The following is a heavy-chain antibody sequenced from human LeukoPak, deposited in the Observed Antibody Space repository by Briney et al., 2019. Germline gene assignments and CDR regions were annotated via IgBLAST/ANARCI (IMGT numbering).Heavy chain of an antibody. J-gene: IGHJ6*03. Sequence: SETLSLTCTVSGGSISSYCWSWIRQPPGKGLEWIGSIYYSGSTYYNPSLKSRVTISVDTSKNQFSLKLTSVTVADTAVYYCARETSQKGAHYMDVWGKGTTVTISS. CDR2: IYYSGST. V-gene: IGHV4-59*01. CDR3: ARETSQKGAHYMDV. D-gene: IGHD3-16*01. CDR1: GGSISSYC.